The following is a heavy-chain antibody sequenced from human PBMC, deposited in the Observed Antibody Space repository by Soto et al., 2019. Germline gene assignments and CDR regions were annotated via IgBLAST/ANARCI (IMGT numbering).Heavy chain of an antibody. J-gene: IGHJ6*02. CDR1: GGTFRSYA. D-gene: IGHD4-17*01. V-gene: IGHV1-69*01. Sequence: QVQLVQSGAEVREPGSSVKVSCEASGGTFRSYAINWVRQAPGQGLEWMGGIIPMFGKANYAEKFLGRVTITAVEATRTTHTEMTGLKSGDTVVHCCARSMETTYFYCMAGWGLGNTVNVSS. CDR2: IIPMFGKA. CDR3: ARSMETTYFYCMAG.